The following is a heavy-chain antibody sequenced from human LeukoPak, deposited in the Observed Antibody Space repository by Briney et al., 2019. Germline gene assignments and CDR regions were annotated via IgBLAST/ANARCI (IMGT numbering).Heavy chain of an antibody. J-gene: IGHJ6*02. Sequence: GGSLRLSCAASGFTFSSYGMHWVCQAPGKGLEWVAVISYDGSNKYYADSVKGRFTISRDNSKSTLYLQMNSLRAEDTAVYYCAKNMATDLYYYYYGMDVWGQGTTVTVSS. V-gene: IGHV3-30*18. CDR3: AKNMATDLYYYYYGMDV. CDR2: ISYDGSNK. CDR1: GFTFSSYG. D-gene: IGHD5-24*01.